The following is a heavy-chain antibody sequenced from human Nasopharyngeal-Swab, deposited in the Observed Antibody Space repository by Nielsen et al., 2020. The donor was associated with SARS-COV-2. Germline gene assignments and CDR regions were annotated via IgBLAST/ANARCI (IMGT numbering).Heavy chain of an antibody. D-gene: IGHD3-3*01. Sequence: WVRQAPGQGLEWMGRIIPILGIANYAQKFQDRVTITADKSTSTAYMELSSLRSEDTAVYYCARAAILFGMDVWGQGNRGHRLL. V-gene: IGHV1-69*04. CDR3: ARAAILFGMDV. J-gene: IGHJ6*02. CDR2: IIPILGIA.